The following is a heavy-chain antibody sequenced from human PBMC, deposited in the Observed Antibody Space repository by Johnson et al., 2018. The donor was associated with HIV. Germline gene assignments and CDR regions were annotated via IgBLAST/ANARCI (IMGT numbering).Heavy chain of an antibody. CDR2: IRYDGSNK. Sequence: QVQLVESGGGVVQPGGSLRLSCAASGFTFSSYGMHWVRQAPGKGLEWVAFIRYDGSNKYYVDSVKGRFTISRDNAKNSLYLQMNSLRAEDTAVYYCAREVRRWLQFDAFDIWGQGTMVTVSS. V-gene: IGHV3-30*02. J-gene: IGHJ3*02. CDR3: AREVRRWLQFDAFDI. CDR1: GFTFSSYG. D-gene: IGHD5-24*01.